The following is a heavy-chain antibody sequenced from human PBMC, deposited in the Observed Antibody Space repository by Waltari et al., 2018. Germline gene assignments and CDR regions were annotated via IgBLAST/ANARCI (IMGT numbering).Heavy chain of an antibody. Sequence: QVQLVQSGAEVKKPGSSVKVSCKASGGTFSSYAISWVRQAPGQGLEWMGGIIPIFGTANYAQKFQGRVTITADESTSTAYMELNSLRSEDTAVYYCARLASHYYDSSGYYYEDWGQGTLVTVSS. D-gene: IGHD3-22*01. CDR1: GGTFSSYA. CDR2: IIPIFGTA. J-gene: IGHJ4*02. V-gene: IGHV1-69*12. CDR3: ARLASHYYDSSGYYYED.